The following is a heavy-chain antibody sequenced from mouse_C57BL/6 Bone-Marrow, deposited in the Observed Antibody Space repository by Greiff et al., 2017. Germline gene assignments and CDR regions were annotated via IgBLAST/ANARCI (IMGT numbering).Heavy chain of an antibody. CDR3: ARSCDGYLSYAMDY. Sequence: EVQLQQSGPELVKPGASVKIPCKASGYTFTDYNMDWVKQSHGKSLEWIGDINPNNGGTIYNQKFKGKATLTVDKSSSTAYMELRSLTSEDTAVYYCARSCDGYLSYAMDYWGQGTSVTVSS. V-gene: IGHV1-18*01. D-gene: IGHD2-3*01. CDR1: GYTFTDYN. J-gene: IGHJ4*01. CDR2: INPNNGGT.